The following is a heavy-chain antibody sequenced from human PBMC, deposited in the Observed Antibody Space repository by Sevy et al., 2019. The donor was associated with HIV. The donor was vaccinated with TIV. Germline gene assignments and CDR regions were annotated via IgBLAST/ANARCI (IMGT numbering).Heavy chain of an antibody. CDR1: GGSISSGDYY. Sequence: SETLSLTCTVSGGSISSGDYYWSWIRQPPGKGLEWIGYIYYSGSTYYNPSLKSRVTISVDTSKNQFSLRLSSVTAADTAVYYGARVISPQTFGGVLDAFDIWGQGTMVTVSS. D-gene: IGHD3-16*01. CDR2: IYYSGST. V-gene: IGHV4-30-4*01. J-gene: IGHJ3*02. CDR3: ARVISPQTFGGVLDAFDI.